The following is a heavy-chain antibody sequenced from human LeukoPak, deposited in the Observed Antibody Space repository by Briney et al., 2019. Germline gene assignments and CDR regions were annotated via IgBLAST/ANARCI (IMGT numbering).Heavy chain of an antibody. CDR3: ARHDVPSVPHAFDI. CDR2: IYYSGST. J-gene: IGHJ3*02. CDR1: GGSISSGDYY. D-gene: IGHD2-2*01. Sequence: PSETLSLTCTVSGGSISSGDYYWSWIRQPPGKGLEWIGYIYYSGSTYYNPSLKSRVTISVDTSKNQFSLKLSSVTAADTAVYYCARHDVPSVPHAFDIWGQGTMVTVSS. V-gene: IGHV4-30-4*01.